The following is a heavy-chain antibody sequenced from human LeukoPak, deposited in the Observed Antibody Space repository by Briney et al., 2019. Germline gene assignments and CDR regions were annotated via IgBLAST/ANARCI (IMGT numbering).Heavy chain of an antibody. J-gene: IGHJ4*02. V-gene: IGHV3-7*03. CDR3: TRNSLDY. CDR2: IKADGSQQ. CDR1: GFSISSHW. Sequence: GGSLRLSCVASGFSISSHWMRWLRQALGKGLEWVANIKADGSQQYYVDSVRGRFTNTRDNAENSLYLQMNSLRAEDTAVYYCTRNSLDYWGLGTLVTVS.